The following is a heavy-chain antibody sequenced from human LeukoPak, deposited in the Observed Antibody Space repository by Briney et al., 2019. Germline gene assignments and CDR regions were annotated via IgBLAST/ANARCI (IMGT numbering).Heavy chain of an antibody. CDR3: ARVGDGGFYYYYYMDV. J-gene: IGHJ6*03. D-gene: IGHD4-23*01. CDR1: GFTFSSYS. CDR2: ISGSSSYI. V-gene: IGHV3-21*01. Sequence: GGSLRLSCAASGFTFSSYSMNWVRQAPGKGLEWVSSISGSSSYIYCADSVKGRFTISRDNAKNSLYLQMNSLRAEDTAVYYCARVGDGGFYYYYYMDVWGKGTTVTVSS.